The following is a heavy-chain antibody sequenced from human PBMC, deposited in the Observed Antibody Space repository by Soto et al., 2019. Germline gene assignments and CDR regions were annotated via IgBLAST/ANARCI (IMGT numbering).Heavy chain of an antibody. D-gene: IGHD3-16*02. CDR2: TYHRGST. J-gene: IGHJ4*02. CDR3: ARIGGYHGPLDY. Sequence: SETLSLTCTVSGVSISSYFWSWIRQPPGRGLEWIGYTYHRGSTNYSPSLKSRVAISLDTSENQFSLKVNSVTAADTAVYYCARIGGYHGPLDYWGQGTPVTVS. V-gene: IGHV4-59*01. CDR1: GVSISSYF.